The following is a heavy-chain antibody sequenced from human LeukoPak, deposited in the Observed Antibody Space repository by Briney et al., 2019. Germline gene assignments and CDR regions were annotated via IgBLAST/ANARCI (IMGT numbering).Heavy chain of an antibody. CDR3: ARGVGYTGL. CDR1: GFTFSSYT. J-gene: IGHJ4*02. Sequence: GGSLRLSCAATGFTFSSYTMSWVRQAPEKGLEWVSAIVGSGGRTYYADSVKGRFTISRDNAKNSLYLQMNSLRAEDTAVYYCARGVGYTGLWGQGTLVTVSS. V-gene: IGHV3-23*01. D-gene: IGHD1-26*01. CDR2: IVGSGGRT.